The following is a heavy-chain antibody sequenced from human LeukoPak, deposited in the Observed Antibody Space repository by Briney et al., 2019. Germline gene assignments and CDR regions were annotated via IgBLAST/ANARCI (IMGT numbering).Heavy chain of an antibody. J-gene: IGHJ4*02. D-gene: IGHD1-7*01. CDR3: ARDYWWNYDY. V-gene: IGHV3-30-3*01. CDR1: GFTFSDYA. CDR2: ISKDGSDK. Sequence: GGSLRLSCAASGFTFSDYAMHWVRQAPGKGLEWVAVISKDGSDKYYPGSVRGRFTISRDNSNNTIYLQMDSLRAEDTAIYYCARDYWWNYDYWGQGTLVTVSS.